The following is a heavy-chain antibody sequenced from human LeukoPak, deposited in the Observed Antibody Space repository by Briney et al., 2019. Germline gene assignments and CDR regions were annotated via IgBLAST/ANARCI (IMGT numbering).Heavy chain of an antibody. Sequence: PSETLSLTCTVSGGSISSSSYYWGWLRPPPGKGLEWIGSIYYSGSTYYNPSLKSRVTISVDTSKNQFSLKLSSVTAADTAVYYCARQYYYGSGPYWGQGTLVTVSS. CDR3: ARQYYYGSGPY. D-gene: IGHD3-10*01. V-gene: IGHV4-39*01. CDR2: IYYSGST. CDR1: GGSISSSSYY. J-gene: IGHJ4*02.